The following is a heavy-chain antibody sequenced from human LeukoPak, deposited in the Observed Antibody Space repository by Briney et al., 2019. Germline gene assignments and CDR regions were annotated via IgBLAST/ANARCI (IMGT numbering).Heavy chain of an antibody. V-gene: IGHV3-21*01. CDR1: GFTFSSYS. Sequence: GGSLRLSCAASGFTFSSYSMNWVRQAPGKGLEWVSSISSSSSYIYYADSVKGRFTISRDNAKNSLYLQMNSLRAEDTAVYYCASGYCSSTSCPDAFDIWGQGTMVTVSS. D-gene: IGHD2-2*01. CDR3: ASGYCSSTSCPDAFDI. J-gene: IGHJ3*02. CDR2: ISSSSSYI.